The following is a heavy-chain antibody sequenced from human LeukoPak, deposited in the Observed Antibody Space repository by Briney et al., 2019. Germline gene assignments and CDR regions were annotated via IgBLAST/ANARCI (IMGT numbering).Heavy chain of an antibody. J-gene: IGHJ6*02. CDR3: AKDQRYYYDSSGYPDLYYYYGMDV. V-gene: IGHV3-30*18. CDR2: ISYDGSNK. Sequence: GGSLRLSCAASGFTFSSYGMHWARQAPGKGLEWVAVISYDGSNKYYADSVKGRFTIPRDNSKNTLYLQMNSLRAEDTAVYYCAKDQRYYYDSSGYPDLYYYYGMDVWGQGTTVTVSS. D-gene: IGHD3-22*01. CDR1: GFTFSSYG.